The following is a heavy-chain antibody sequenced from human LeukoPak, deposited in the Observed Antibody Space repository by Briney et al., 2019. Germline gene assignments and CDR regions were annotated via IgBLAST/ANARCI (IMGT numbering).Heavy chain of an antibody. J-gene: IGHJ4*02. V-gene: IGHV1-46*01. CDR3: ARGKPYSSSLAY. D-gene: IGHD6-13*01. CDR1: GFAFTNYY. CDR2: VNPSGGST. Sequence: ASVKVSCKASGFAFTNYYMHWVRQAPGQELEWMGIVNPSGGSTTYAQKFQGRVTMTRETSTSTTYMELSSLRSEDTAVYYCARGKPYSSSLAYWGQGTLVTVSS.